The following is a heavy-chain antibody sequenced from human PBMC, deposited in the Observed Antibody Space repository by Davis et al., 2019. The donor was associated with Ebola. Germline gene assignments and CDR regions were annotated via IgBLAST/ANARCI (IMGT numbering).Heavy chain of an antibody. CDR1: GFTFSSYW. Sequence: PGGSLRLSCAASGFTFSSYWMSWVRQAPGKGLEWVANIKQDGSEKYYADSVKGRFTISRDNSKNTLYLQMNSLRAEDTAVYYCAKFRGGSYDYYFDYWGQGTLVTVSS. CDR3: AKFRGGSYDYYFDY. D-gene: IGHD1-26*01. J-gene: IGHJ4*02. CDR2: IKQDGSEK. V-gene: IGHV3-7*03.